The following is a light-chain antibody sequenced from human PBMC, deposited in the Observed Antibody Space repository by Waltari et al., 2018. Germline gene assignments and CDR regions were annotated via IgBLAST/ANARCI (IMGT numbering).Light chain of an antibody. CDR2: YKSDSDK. V-gene: IGLV5-45*03. CDR3: MIWHNNAVV. J-gene: IGLJ2*01. CDR1: SRINVGNYR. Sequence: QAVLTQPSSLSASPAASASLTCPLPSRINVGNYRLYLYHQKPGSPPQYLLRYKSDSDKHQDSRVPRRFSGYKDASANAGILLISGLQSEDEGDYYCMIWHNNAVVFGGGTTLTVL.